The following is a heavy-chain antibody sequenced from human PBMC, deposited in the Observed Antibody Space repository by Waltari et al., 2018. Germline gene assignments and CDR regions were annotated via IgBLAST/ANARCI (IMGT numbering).Heavy chain of an antibody. D-gene: IGHD4-4*01. J-gene: IGHJ6*03. V-gene: IGHV1-8*01. CDR3: ARYGTTGPYYYYYMDV. CDR1: GYTFTSYD. Sequence: QVQLVQSGAEVKKPGASVKVSCKASGYTFTSYDINWVRQATGQGLEWMGWMNPNSGNTGYAQKFQGRVTMTRNTSISTAYMDLSSLRSEDTAVYYCARYGTTGPYYYYYMDVWGKGTTVTVSS. CDR2: MNPNSGNT.